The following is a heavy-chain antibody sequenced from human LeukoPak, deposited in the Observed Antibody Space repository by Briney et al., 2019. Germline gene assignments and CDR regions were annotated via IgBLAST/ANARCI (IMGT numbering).Heavy chain of an antibody. CDR2: IYSGGST. Sequence: GGSLRLSCAASGFTFSSYGMHWVRQAPGEGLEWVSTIYSGGSTYYADSVTGRFTISRDNSKNTLYLQMNSLRDDDTAVYYCARGLVGTTTAFDIWGQGTMVTVSS. CDR1: GFTFSSYG. J-gene: IGHJ3*02. CDR3: ARGLVGTTTAFDI. V-gene: IGHV3-NL1*01. D-gene: IGHD1-26*01.